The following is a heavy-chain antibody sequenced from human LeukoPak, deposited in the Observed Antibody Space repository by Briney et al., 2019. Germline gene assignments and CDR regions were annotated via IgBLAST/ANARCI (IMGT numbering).Heavy chain of an antibody. V-gene: IGHV3-30*04. CDR2: ISYDGSNK. Sequence: GGSLRLPCAASGFTFGDYAISGVRQAPGKGLEGVTVISYDGSNKDYADYVKGRFTISRDNSKNTLYLQMNSLRAEDTAVYYCARSVYGSGSLYFDYWGQGTLVTVSS. CDR1: GFTFGDYA. J-gene: IGHJ4*02. D-gene: IGHD3-10*01. CDR3: ARSVYGSGSLYFDY.